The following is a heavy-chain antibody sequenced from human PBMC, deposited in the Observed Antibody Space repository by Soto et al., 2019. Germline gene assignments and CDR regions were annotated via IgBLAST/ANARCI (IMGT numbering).Heavy chain of an antibody. Sequence: ETLSLTCAVYGGSFSGYYWSWIRQPPGKGLEWIGEINHSGSTNYNPSLKSRVTISVDTSKNQFSLKLSSVTAADTAVYYCARGLRIAVAGTDMGYYFDYWGQGTLVTVSS. D-gene: IGHD6-19*01. CDR2: INHSGST. CDR3: ARGLRIAVAGTDMGYYFDY. CDR1: GGSFSGYY. J-gene: IGHJ4*02. V-gene: IGHV4-34*01.